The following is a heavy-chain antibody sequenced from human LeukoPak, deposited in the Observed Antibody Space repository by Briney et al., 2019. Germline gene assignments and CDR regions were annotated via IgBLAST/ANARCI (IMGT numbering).Heavy chain of an antibody. D-gene: IGHD3-22*01. CDR2: IYHSGST. J-gene: IGHJ4*02. CDR1: GYSISSGYY. CDR3: ARQGGYDSSGYLDF. Sequence: PSETLSLTCAVSGYSISSGYYWGWIRQPPGKGLEWTGSIYHSGSTYYNPSLKSRVTISVDTSKNQFSLKLSSVTAADTAVYYCARQGGYDSSGYLDFWGQGTLVTVSS. V-gene: IGHV4-38-2*01.